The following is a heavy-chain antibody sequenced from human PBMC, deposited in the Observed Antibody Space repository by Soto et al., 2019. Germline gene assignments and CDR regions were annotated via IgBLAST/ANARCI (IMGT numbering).Heavy chain of an antibody. CDR1: GFTFEEYT. Sequence: EVQLVESVGVVVQPGGSLRLSCVASGFTFEEYTMHWVRQAPGKGLEWASLIGWNGIDTYDADSVKGRFTIARDNSKNSLFLQMNSRRTEDTALSYCTKNMVGRVVVAVNKPFDYWGQGALVTVS. CDR3: TKNMVGRVVVAVNKPFDY. CDR2: IGWNGIDT. V-gene: IGHV3-43*01. D-gene: IGHD2-15*01. J-gene: IGHJ4*02.